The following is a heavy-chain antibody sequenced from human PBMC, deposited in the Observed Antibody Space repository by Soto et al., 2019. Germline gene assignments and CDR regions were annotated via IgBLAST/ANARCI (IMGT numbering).Heavy chain of an antibody. J-gene: IGHJ6*02. Sequence: EVQLVESGGGLVQAGGSLRLFCAVSGFTFSSYEMNWVRQAPGKGLEWVSYIGTSGKTIYYADSVRGRFTISRDNAKKSRYLQLNSRRAEDTAGYFCAIVPAIYSGKFDYGLDVWGRGTTVTVSS. CDR1: GFTFSSYE. CDR3: AIVPAIYSGKFDYGLDV. V-gene: IGHV3-48*03. D-gene: IGHD2-2*01. CDR2: IGTSGKTI.